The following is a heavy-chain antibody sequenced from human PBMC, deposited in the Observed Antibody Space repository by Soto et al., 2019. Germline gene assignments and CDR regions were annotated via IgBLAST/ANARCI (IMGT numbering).Heavy chain of an antibody. CDR2: INPNSGGT. CDR1: GYTFTGYY. J-gene: IGHJ6*02. V-gene: IGHV1-2*02. Sequence: ASVKVSCKASGYTFTGYYMHWVRQAPGQGLEWMGWINPNSGGTNYAQKFQGRVTMTRDTSISTAYMELSRLRSDDTAVYYCAIEGYCSSTSCYTGYYYYGMDVWCQGTTVTVSS. D-gene: IGHD2-2*02. CDR3: AIEGYCSSTSCYTGYYYYGMDV.